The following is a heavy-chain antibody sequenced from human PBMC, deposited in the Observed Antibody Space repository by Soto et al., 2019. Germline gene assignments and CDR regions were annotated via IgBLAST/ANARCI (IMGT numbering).Heavy chain of an antibody. Sequence: ASVKVSCKASGYTFTSYAMHWVRQAPGQRLEWMGWINAGNGNTKYSQKFQGRVTITRDTSASTAYMELSSLRSEDTAVYYCARGRLEPNWFDPWGQGTLVTVSS. CDR1: GYTFTSYA. J-gene: IGHJ5*02. CDR3: ARGRLEPNWFDP. CDR2: INAGNGNT. V-gene: IGHV1-3*01. D-gene: IGHD1-1*01.